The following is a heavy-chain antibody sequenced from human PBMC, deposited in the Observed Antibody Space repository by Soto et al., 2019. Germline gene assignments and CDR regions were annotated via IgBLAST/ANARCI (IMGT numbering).Heavy chain of an antibody. V-gene: IGHV3-33*06. Sequence: GGSLRLSCAASGFTFSSYGMHWVRQAPGKGLEWVAVIWYDGSNKYYADSVEGRFTISRDNSKNTLYLQMNSLRAEDTAVYYCAKGFIRDCGGDCTVDTWGQGTLVTVSS. J-gene: IGHJ5*02. D-gene: IGHD2-21*02. CDR2: IWYDGSNK. CDR1: GFTFSSYG. CDR3: AKGFIRDCGGDCTVDT.